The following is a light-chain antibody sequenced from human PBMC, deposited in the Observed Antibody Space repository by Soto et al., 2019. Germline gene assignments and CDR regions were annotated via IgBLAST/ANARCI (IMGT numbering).Light chain of an antibody. CDR1: QSISSSY. Sequence: EIALTQSPGTLSLFPGERATLSCRASQSISSSYLAWYQQKPGQAPRLLIHGASNRATGIPDRFSGAGSGTDFTLTISRLEPEDFAVYYCHQYGSAPAWTFGQGTKVEIK. J-gene: IGKJ1*01. CDR2: GAS. CDR3: HQYGSAPAWT. V-gene: IGKV3-20*01.